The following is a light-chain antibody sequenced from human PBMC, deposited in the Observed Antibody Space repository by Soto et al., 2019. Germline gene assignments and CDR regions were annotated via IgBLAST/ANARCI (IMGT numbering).Light chain of an antibody. CDR1: QTVSSIF. CDR3: QQRSNWPPIT. Sequence: EVVLTRSPGTLSLSPLERATLSCRASQTVSSIFLAWYQQKPGQAPRLLIYGASSRATGIPARFSGSGSGTDFTLTISSLEPEDFAVYYCQQRSNWPPITFGQGTRLEIK. J-gene: IGKJ5*01. CDR2: GAS. V-gene: IGKV3D-20*02.